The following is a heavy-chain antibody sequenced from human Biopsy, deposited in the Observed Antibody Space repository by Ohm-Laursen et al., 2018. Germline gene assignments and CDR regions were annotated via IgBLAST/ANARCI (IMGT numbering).Heavy chain of an antibody. D-gene: IGHD3-10*01. J-gene: IGHJ5*02. Sequence: ASVKVSCKASGGTFNSYVISWVRQAPGQGLEWMGRIIPTFDTPTYAPDFQGRVTFTADKSTGTAHLDLSRLRSEDTAIYYCAGGAAKGNPYDHWGQGTLVTVSS. V-gene: IGHV1-69*06. CDR3: AGGAAKGNPYDH. CDR2: IIPTFDTP. CDR1: GGTFNSYV.